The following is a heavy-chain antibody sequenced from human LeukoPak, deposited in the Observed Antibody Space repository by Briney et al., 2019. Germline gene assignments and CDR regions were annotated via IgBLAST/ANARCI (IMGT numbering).Heavy chain of an antibody. CDR1: GFTFSSYG. Sequence: AGGSLRLSCAASGFTFSSYGMHWVRQAPGKGLEWVAFIRYDGSNKYYADSVKGRFTISRDNSKNTLYLQMNSLRAEDTAVYYCAPGVVDPQPRGTDYWGQGTLVTVSS. CDR3: APGVVDPQPRGTDY. J-gene: IGHJ4*02. CDR2: IRYDGSNK. D-gene: IGHD1-14*01. V-gene: IGHV3-30*02.